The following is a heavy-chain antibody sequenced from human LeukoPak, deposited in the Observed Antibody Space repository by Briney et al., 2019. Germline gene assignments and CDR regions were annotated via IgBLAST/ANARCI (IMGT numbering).Heavy chain of an antibody. J-gene: IGHJ4*02. CDR2: IYYSGST. CDR3: ARVSNGDYAY. CDR1: GGTISSYY. Sequence: KTSGTLSLTCTVSGGTISSYYGSWIRQPPGKGLEWSGNIYYSGSTNYNPSLKSRVTISVDTSKNQLSLKLSSVTVADTAVYYCARVSNGDYAYWGQGTLVTVAS. D-gene: IGHD4-17*01. V-gene: IGHV4-59*12.